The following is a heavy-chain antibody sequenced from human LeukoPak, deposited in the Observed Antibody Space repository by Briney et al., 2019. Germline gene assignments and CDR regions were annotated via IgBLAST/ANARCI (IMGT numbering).Heavy chain of an antibody. CDR3: ARFYANYIDAFDI. CDR1: GDSVSSNSAA. D-gene: IGHD2/OR15-2a*01. Sequence: SQTLSLTCAISGDSVSSNSAAWNWLRQSPSRGLXXXXXAYYRSKWYNDYAVSVKSRITITPDTSKNQFSLQLNSVTPEDTAVYYCARFYANYIDAFDIWGQGTMVTVSS. J-gene: IGHJ3*02. CDR2: AYYRSKWYN. V-gene: IGHV6-1*01.